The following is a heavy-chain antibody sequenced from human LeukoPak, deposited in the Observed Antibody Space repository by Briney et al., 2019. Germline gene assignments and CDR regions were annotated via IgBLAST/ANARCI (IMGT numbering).Heavy chain of an antibody. V-gene: IGHV5-10-1*01. D-gene: IGHD5-24*01. CDR2: IDPSDSYT. J-gene: IGHJ4*02. CDR1: GYSFTSYW. CDR3: ARLSRDGYNGAVNYFDY. Sequence: GESLKISCKGSGYSFTSYWISWVRQMPGKGLEWMGRIDPSDSYTNYSPSFQGHVTISADKSISTAYLQWSSLEASDTAMYYCARLSRDGYNGAVNYFDYWGQGTLVTVSS.